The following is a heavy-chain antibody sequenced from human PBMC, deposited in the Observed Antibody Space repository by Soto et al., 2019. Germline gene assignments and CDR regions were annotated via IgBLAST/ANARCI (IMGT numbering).Heavy chain of an antibody. V-gene: IGHV1-18*01. J-gene: IGHJ4*02. CDR1: GYTFSNYA. D-gene: IGHD1-26*01. Sequence: QVQLVQSGAEVKKPGASVKVSCKASGYTFSNYALSWVRQAPGQGLEWMGWISANNGKTNYAQKFQGRVTVTTDTSTNTAYMELRSLRSDDTAVYYCARESGPSDHWGQGTLVTVSS. CDR2: ISANNGKT. CDR3: ARESGPSDH.